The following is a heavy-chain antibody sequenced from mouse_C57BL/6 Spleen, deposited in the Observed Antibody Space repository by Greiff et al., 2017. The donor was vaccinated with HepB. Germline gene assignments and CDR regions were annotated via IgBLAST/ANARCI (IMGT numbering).Heavy chain of an antibody. V-gene: IGHV1-66*01. Sequence: VQRVESGPELVKPGASVKISCKASGYSFTSYYIHWVKQRPGQGLEWIGWIYPGSGNTKYNEKFKGKATLTADTSSSTAYMQLSSLTSEDSAVYYCARSPSYYYYFDYWGQGTTLTVSS. D-gene: IGHD1-1*02. J-gene: IGHJ2*01. CDR1: GYSFTSYY. CDR2: IYPGSGNT. CDR3: ARSPSYYYYFDY.